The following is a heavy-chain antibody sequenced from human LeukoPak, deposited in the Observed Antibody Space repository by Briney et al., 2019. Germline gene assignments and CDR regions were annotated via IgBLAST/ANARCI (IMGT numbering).Heavy chain of an antibody. CDR3: ARGLIDNWFDP. Sequence: SETLSLTCAVSGGSISSGGYSWSWLRQPPGKGLEWIGYIYYSGSTYYNPSLKCRVTLSVDRSKNQFSLTLSSVTAADTAVDCWARGLIDNWFDPWGQGTLVTVSS. CDR1: GGSISSGGYS. D-gene: IGHD3-16*01. V-gene: IGHV4-30-2*01. CDR2: IYYSGST. J-gene: IGHJ5*02.